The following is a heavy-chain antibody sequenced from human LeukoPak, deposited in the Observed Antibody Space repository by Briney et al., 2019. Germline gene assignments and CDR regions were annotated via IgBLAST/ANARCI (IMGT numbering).Heavy chain of an antibody. V-gene: IGHV3-73*01. Sequence: GGSLRLSCAASGFTFSGSAMHWVRQASGKGLEWVGRIRSKANSYATAYAASVKGRFTISRDDSKNTAYLQMNSLKTEDTAVYYCTRQYGGNSESRGIWFDPWGQGTLVTVSS. CDR1: GFTFSGSA. CDR3: TRQYGGNSESRGIWFDP. CDR2: IRSKANSYAT. D-gene: IGHD4-23*01. J-gene: IGHJ5*02.